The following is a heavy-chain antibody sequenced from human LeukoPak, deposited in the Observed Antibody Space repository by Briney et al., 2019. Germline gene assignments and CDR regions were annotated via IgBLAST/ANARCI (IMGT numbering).Heavy chain of an antibody. V-gene: IGHV1-18*01. CDR3: ARVYCSGGSCYQYYFDY. CDR1: GYTFTSYG. CDR2: ISAYNGNT. J-gene: IGHJ4*02. D-gene: IGHD2-15*01. Sequence: ASVKVSCKASGYTFTSYGISWVRQAPGQGLEWMGWISAYNGNTNYAQKLQGRVTMTTDTSTSTAYMELRSLRSDDTAVYYCARVYCSGGSCYQYYFDYWGQGTLVTVSS.